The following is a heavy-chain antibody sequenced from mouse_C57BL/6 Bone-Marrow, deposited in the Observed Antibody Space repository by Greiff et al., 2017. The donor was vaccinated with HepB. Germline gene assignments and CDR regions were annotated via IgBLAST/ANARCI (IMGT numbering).Heavy chain of an antibody. CDR1: GYTFTSYG. V-gene: IGHV1-81*01. J-gene: IGHJ2*01. Sequence: QVQLQQPGAELVKPGASVKLSCKASGYTFTSYGISWVKQRTGQGLEWIGEIYPRSGNTYYNEKFKGKATLTADKSSSTAYMQLSSLTSEDSAVYYCAFTTVVANDFDYWGQGTTLTVSS. CDR2: IYPRSGNT. D-gene: IGHD1-1*01. CDR3: AFTTVVANDFDY.